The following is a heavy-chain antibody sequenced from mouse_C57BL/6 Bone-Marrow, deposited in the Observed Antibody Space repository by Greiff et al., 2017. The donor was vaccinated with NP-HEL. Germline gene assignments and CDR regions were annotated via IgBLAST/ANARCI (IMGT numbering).Heavy chain of an antibody. CDR3: ARSYYYGSSSFAY. CDR2: ISSGGSYT. D-gene: IGHD1-1*01. J-gene: IGHJ3*01. CDR1: GFTFSSYG. V-gene: IGHV5-6*01. Sequence: EVKLMESGGDLVKPGGSLKLSCAASGFTFSSYGMSWVRQTPDKRLEWVATISSGGSYTYYPDSVKGRFTISRDNAKNTLYLQMSSLKSEDTAMYYCARSYYYGSSSFAYWGQGTLVTVSA.